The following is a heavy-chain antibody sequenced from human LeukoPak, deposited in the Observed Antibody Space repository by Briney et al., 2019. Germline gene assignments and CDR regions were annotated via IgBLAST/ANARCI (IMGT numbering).Heavy chain of an antibody. V-gene: IGHV3-23*01. Sequence: GGSLRLSCAASGFTFSSYAMNWVRQAPGKGLEWVSAIGGIGDRMDYADSVKGRFSVSRDNSKNTLYLQMNSLRAEDTAVYYCARLAAAAYYYYYGMDVWGKGTTVTVSS. D-gene: IGHD6-13*01. J-gene: IGHJ6*04. CDR3: ARLAAAAYYYYYGMDV. CDR2: IGGIGDRM. CDR1: GFTFSSYA.